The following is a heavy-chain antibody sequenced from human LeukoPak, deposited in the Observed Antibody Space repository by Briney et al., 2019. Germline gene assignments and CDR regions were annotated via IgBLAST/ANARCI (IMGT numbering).Heavy chain of an antibody. CDR1: GFTFSNYG. CDR2: ISYDGSNK. CDR3: ARANYAPIFDY. V-gene: IGHV3-30*03. J-gene: IGHJ4*02. Sequence: PGRSLRLSCATSGFTFSNYGVHWVRQAPGKGLEWVAFISYDGSNKYYVDSVKGRFTISRDNSKNTLYLQMNSLRAEDTAVYYCARANYAPIFDYWGQGTLVTVSS. D-gene: IGHD1-7*01.